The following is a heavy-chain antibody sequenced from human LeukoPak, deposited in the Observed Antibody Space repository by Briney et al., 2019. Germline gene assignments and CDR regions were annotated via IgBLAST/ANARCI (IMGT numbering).Heavy chain of an antibody. CDR1: GFTFSSYG. V-gene: IGHV3-30*02. D-gene: IGHD1-14*01. J-gene: IGHJ6*02. CDR2: IRYDGSNK. CDR3: AKNRPFPYGMDV. Sequence: GGSLRLSCAASGFTFSSYGMHWVRQAPGKGLEWVAFIRYDGSNKYYADSVKGRFTISRDNSKNTLYLQMNSLRAEDTALYYCAKNRPFPYGMDVWGQGTTVTVSS.